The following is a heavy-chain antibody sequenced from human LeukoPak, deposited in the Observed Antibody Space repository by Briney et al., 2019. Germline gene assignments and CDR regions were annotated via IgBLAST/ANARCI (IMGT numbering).Heavy chain of an antibody. CDR2: IYHRGSP. D-gene: IGHD3-22*01. J-gene: IGHJ4*02. Sequence: SETLSLTCAVSGGSISSDNWWSWVRQPPGKGLEWIGEIYHRGSPNYNTSLKSRVTMSVDKSKNHFSLKLTSVTAADTAVYYCARRDYYDSTGYYNYWGQGTLVTVSS. V-gene: IGHV4-4*02. CDR1: GGSISSDNW. CDR3: ARRDYYDSTGYYNY.